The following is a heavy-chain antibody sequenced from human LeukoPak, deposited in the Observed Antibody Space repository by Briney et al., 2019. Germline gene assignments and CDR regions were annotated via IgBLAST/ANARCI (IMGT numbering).Heavy chain of an antibody. CDR3: AKDSRRYCSGGSCYSGLDY. Sequence: GRSLRLSCAASGFTFDDYAMHWVRQAPGKGLEWVSGISWNSGSIGYADSVKGRFTISRDNAKNSLYLQMNSLRAEDMALYYCAKDSRRYCSGGSCYSGLDYWGQGTLVTVSS. CDR2: ISWNSGSI. D-gene: IGHD2-15*01. V-gene: IGHV3-9*03. J-gene: IGHJ4*02. CDR1: GFTFDDYA.